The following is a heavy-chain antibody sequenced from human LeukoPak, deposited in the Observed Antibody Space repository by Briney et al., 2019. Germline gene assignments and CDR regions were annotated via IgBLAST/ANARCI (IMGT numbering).Heavy chain of an antibody. Sequence: GESLNISCKGSGYSFTSYWIGWGRQMPGKGLEWMGIIYPGDSDTRYSPSFQGQGTILADKSISTAFPQWSSVVCLYTAMYYCAVLMVYAPIDRWSQGTLVTVSS. J-gene: IGHJ5*02. V-gene: IGHV5-51*01. CDR3: AVLMVYAPIDR. D-gene: IGHD2-8*01. CDR2: IYPGDSDT. CDR1: GYSFTSYW.